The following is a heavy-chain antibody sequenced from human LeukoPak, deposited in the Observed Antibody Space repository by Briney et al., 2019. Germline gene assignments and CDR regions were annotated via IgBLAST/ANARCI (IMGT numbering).Heavy chain of an antibody. V-gene: IGHV1-46*01. Sequence: IINPSGGSTSYAQKFQGRVTMTRDTSTSTVYMELSSLRSEDTAVYYCARGTGITSYYFDYWGQGTLVTVSS. CDR2: INPSGGST. D-gene: IGHD3-10*01. CDR3: ARGTGITSYYFDY. J-gene: IGHJ4*02.